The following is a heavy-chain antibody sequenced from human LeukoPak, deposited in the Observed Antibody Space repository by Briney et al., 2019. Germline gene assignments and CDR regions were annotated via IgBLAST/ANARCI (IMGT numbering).Heavy chain of an antibody. V-gene: IGHV3-23*01. CDR1: GFTFSNFW. J-gene: IGHJ4*02. CDR2: ISSSGGST. D-gene: IGHD2-2*01. Sequence: GGSLRLSCAGSGFTFSNFWMSWVRQAPGKGLEWVSTISSSGGSTYYADSVKGRFTISRDNSKNTLYLQMNSLRAEDTAVYYCARRYCTSTSCSYFDYWGQGTLVTVSS. CDR3: ARRYCTSTSCSYFDY.